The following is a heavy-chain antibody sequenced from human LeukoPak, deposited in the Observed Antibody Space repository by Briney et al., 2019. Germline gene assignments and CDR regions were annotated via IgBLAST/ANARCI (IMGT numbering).Heavy chain of an antibody. CDR2: INSDGSSI. J-gene: IGHJ4*02. D-gene: IGHD2-21*02. Sequence: GGSLRLSCAASGFTFSSYAMTWVRQAPGKGLEWVSRINSDGSSISYADSVKGRFTISRDNAKNTLYLQMNSLRAEDTAVYYCAVVVVTAIHAYWGQGTLVTVSS. CDR3: AVVVVTAIHAY. CDR1: GFTFSSYA. V-gene: IGHV3-74*01.